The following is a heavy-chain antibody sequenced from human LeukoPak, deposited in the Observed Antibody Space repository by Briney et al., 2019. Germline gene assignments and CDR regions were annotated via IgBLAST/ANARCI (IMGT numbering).Heavy chain of an antibody. V-gene: IGHV3-30-3*01. CDR3: ARGRPYSSGWYGFDY. CDR2: ISYDGSNK. CDR1: GFTFSSYA. Sequence: PGGSLRLSCAASGFTFSSYAMHWVRQAPGKGLEWVAVISYDGSNKYYADSVKGRFTISRDNSKNTLYLQMNSLRAEDTAVYYCARGRPYSSGWYGFDYWGQGTLVTVSS. J-gene: IGHJ4*02. D-gene: IGHD6-19*01.